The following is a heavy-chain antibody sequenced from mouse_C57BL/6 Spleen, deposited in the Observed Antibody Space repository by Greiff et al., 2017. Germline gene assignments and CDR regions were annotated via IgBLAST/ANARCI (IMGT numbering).Heavy chain of an antibody. CDR2: IDPENGDT. CDR1: GFNIKDDY. V-gene: IGHV14-4*01. CDR3: TTSKYYGSSLYAMDY. Sequence: EVKLQESGAELVRPGASVKLSCTASGFNIKDDYMHWVKQRPEQGLEWIGWIDPENGDTEYASKFQGKATITADTSSNTAYLQLSSLTSEDTAVYYWTTSKYYGSSLYAMDYWGQGTSVTVSS. J-gene: IGHJ4*01. D-gene: IGHD1-1*01.